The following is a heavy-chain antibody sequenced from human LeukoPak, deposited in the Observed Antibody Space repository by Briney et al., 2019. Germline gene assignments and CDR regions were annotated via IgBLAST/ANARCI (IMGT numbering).Heavy chain of an antibody. CDR2: IRPYSGGT. D-gene: IGHD1-7*01. J-gene: IGHJ4*02. Sequence: GASVKVSCKASGYTFTDYYMHWVRQAPGQGLEWMGWIRPYSGGTNYAQKFQGRVTMTRDTSISTAYMELSRLRSDDTAVYYCARSVRGITGTYFDYWGQGTLVTVSS. CDR3: ARSVRGITGTYFDY. CDR1: GYTFTDYY. V-gene: IGHV1-2*02.